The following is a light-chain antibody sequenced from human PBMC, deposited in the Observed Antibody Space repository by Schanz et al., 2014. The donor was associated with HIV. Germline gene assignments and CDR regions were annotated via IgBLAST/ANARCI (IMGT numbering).Light chain of an antibody. V-gene: IGLV1-47*01. J-gene: IGLJ2*01. Sequence: QSVLTQPPSASGTPGQRVTISCSGSRSNIGTNYVYWYQQLPGTAPKLLIYRNNQRPSGVPDRFSGSKSGTSASLAITGLQADDEADYYCQSFDRRMRGLLFGGGTKLTVL. CDR1: RSNIGTNY. CDR2: RNN. CDR3: QSFDRRMRGLL.